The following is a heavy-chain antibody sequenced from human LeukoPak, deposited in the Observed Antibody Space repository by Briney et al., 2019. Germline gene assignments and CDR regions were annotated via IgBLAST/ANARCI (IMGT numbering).Heavy chain of an antibody. D-gene: IGHD3-10*01. Sequence: EGSLRLSCVGSGFTFNGCGMHWVRQAPGKGLEWVAVIVYDGSLQYYTESVKGRLTISRDNSKNTLFLQMNSLRAEDTAVYYCVKGSGTNDYGMDTWGQGTTVTVSS. CDR3: VKGSGTNDYGMDT. V-gene: IGHV3-30*18. CDR1: GFTFNGCG. CDR2: IVYDGSLQ. J-gene: IGHJ6*02.